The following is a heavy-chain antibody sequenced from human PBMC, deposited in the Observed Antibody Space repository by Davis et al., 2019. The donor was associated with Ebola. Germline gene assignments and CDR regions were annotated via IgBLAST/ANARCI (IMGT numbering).Heavy chain of an antibody. CDR1: GFNFRSYG. Sequence: GESLKTPCAAPGFNFRSYGMHWVRQAPDKGLEWVAVIWYDGSRKYYGDSVKGRFTISRDNSNNLLYLQMNSLRAEDTAVYYCAIPDCSGANCYSVYIKNWGQGTLVTVSS. J-gene: IGHJ4*02. CDR3: AIPDCSGANCYSVYIKN. CDR2: IWYDGSRK. V-gene: IGHV3-33*01. D-gene: IGHD2-15*01.